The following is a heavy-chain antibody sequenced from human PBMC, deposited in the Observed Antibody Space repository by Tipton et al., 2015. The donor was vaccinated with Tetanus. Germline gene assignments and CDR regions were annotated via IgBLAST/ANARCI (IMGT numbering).Heavy chain of an antibody. CDR1: GFTFSSYS. CDR3: ARENGGYDYYYYYGMDV. J-gene: IGHJ6*02. CDR2: ISSSSSYI. D-gene: IGHD5-12*01. V-gene: IGHV3-21*01. Sequence: GSLRLSCAASGFTFSSYSMNWVRQAPGKGLEWVSSISSSSSYIYYADSVKGRVTISRDNAKNSLYLQMNSLRAEDTAVYYCARENGGYDYYYYYGMDVWGQGTTVTVSS.